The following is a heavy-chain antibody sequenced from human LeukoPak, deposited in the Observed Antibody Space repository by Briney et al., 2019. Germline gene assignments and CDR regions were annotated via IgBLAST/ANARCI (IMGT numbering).Heavy chain of an antibody. J-gene: IGHJ4*02. Sequence: GGSLRLSCAASGFTFSSYGMHWVRQAPGKGLEWVAFIRYDGSNKYYADSVKGRFTISRDNSKNTLYLQMNSLRAEDAAVYYCAKDLFYDSSGYFRPNFDYWGQGTLVTVSS. CDR3: AKDLFYDSSGYFRPNFDY. D-gene: IGHD3-22*01. V-gene: IGHV3-30*02. CDR2: IRYDGSNK. CDR1: GFTFSSYG.